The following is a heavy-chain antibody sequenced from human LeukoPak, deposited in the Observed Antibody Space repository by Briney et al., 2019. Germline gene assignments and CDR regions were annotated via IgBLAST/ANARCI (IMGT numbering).Heavy chain of an antibody. Sequence: SETLSLTCTVSGGSISSYYWSWIRQPPGKGLEWIGYIYYSGSTYYNPSLRSRVTMSVGTSKNQFSLKLSSVTAADTAVYYCARWSDNTIPRRVFDYWGQGTLVTVSS. CDR2: IYYSGST. J-gene: IGHJ4*02. CDR3: ARWSDNTIPRRVFDY. V-gene: IGHV4-59*12. D-gene: IGHD3-3*01. CDR1: GGSISSYY.